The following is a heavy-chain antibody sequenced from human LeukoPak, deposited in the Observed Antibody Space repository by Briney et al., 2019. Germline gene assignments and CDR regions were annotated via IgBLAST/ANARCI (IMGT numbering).Heavy chain of an antibody. D-gene: IGHD1-26*01. V-gene: IGHV4-30-2*01. Sequence: PSETLSLTCTVSGGSISSGGYYWSWIRQPPGKGLEWIGYIYHSGSTYYNPSLKSRVTISVDRSKNQFSLKLSSVTAADTAVYYCARDMTLVPGATHNWFDPWGQGTLVTVSS. CDR3: ARDMTLVPGATHNWFDP. J-gene: IGHJ5*02. CDR1: GGSISSGGYY. CDR2: IYHSGST.